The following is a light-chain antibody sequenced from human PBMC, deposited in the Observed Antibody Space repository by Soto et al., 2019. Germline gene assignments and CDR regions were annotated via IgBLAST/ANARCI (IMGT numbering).Light chain of an antibody. CDR3: QQYKNWPPLT. Sequence: EIVMTQSPATLSVSPGETATLSCRASQSVGSAVAWYQHKPGQAPRLLIVGASIRATGVPGRFSGGESGPEFALTISSLQSEDFAVYYCQQYKNWPPLTFGGGTTVEIK. V-gene: IGKV3-15*01. CDR1: QSVGSA. J-gene: IGKJ4*01. CDR2: GAS.